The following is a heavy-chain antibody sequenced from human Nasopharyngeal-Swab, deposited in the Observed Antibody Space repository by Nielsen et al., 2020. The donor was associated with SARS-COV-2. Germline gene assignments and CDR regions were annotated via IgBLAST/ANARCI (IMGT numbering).Heavy chain of an antibody. D-gene: IGHD3-10*01. Sequence: LSLTCAASGFTFSSYAMHWVRQAPGKGLEWVAVISYDGSNKYYADSVKGRFTISRDNSKNTLYLQMNSLRAEDTAVYYCARDGSMVRGVMMSDWFDPWGQGTLVTVSS. CDR1: GFTFSSYA. CDR2: ISYDGSNK. V-gene: IGHV3-30-3*01. J-gene: IGHJ5*02. CDR3: ARDGSMVRGVMMSDWFDP.